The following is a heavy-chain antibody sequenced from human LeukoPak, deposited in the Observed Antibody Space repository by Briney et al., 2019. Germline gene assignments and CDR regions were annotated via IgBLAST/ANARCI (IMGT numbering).Heavy chain of an antibody. V-gene: IGHV4-31*03. Sequence: PSQTLSLTCTVSGGSLSSGGYYWSWIRQHPGKGLEWIGYIYYSGSTYYNPSLKSRVTISIDTSRSQFSLELKSVTAADTAMYYCASPYGGNSESGWYFDLWGRGTLVTVSS. CDR3: ASPYGGNSESGWYFDL. D-gene: IGHD4-23*01. CDR2: IYYSGST. J-gene: IGHJ2*01. CDR1: GGSLSSGGYY.